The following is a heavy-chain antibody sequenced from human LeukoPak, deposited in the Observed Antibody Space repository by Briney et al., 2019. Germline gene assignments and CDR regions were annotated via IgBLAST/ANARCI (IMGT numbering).Heavy chain of an antibody. Sequence: LTGGSLRLSCAAPGFTFSSYGMHWVRQAPGKGLEWVAVISYDGSNKYYADSVKGRFTISRDNSKNTLYLQMNSLRAEDTAVYYCARDQIWFGELSASYYFDYWGQGTLVTVSS. V-gene: IGHV3-30*03. J-gene: IGHJ4*02. D-gene: IGHD3-10*01. CDR2: ISYDGSNK. CDR3: ARDQIWFGELSASYYFDY. CDR1: GFTFSSYG.